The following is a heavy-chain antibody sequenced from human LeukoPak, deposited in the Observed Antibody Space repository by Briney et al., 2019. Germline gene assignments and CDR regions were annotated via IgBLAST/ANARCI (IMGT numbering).Heavy chain of an antibody. CDR3: AKDFQPGAQGASEY. J-gene: IGHJ4*02. D-gene: IGHD3-10*01. Sequence: GGSLRLSCAASGFTFSNYAMTWVRQAPGKGLEWVSAIGDSGSSTYYADSVKGRFTISRDNSKNTLYLQMNSLRAEDTAVYYRAKDFQPGAQGASEYWGQGALVTVSS. CDR1: GFTFSNYA. V-gene: IGHV3-23*01. CDR2: IGDSGSST.